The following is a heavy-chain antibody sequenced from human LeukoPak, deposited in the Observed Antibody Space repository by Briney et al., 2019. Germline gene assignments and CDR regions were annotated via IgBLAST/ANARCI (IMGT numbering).Heavy chain of an antibody. J-gene: IGHJ4*02. V-gene: IGHV3-74*01. D-gene: IGHD5-18*01. CDR1: GFTFNGYW. CDR2: INGDGSTT. Sequence: GGSLRLSCAASGFTFNGYWMHWVRQAPGKGLVWVSRINGDGSTTNYEDSVKGRFTISRDNPKNTVYLQMNSLRAEDTAVYYCTRGGGYSYGQIDYWGQGTLVTVSS. CDR3: TRGGGYSYGQIDY.